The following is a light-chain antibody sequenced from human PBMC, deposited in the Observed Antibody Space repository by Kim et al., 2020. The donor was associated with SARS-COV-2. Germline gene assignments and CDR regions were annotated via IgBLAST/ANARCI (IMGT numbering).Light chain of an antibody. V-gene: IGLV2-14*03. CDR3: SSYTSSSTQV. Sequence: QSITISCTGTSSDVGGYNYVSWYQQHPGKAPKLMIYDVSNRPSGVSNRFSGSKSGNTASLTISGLQAEDEADYYCSSYTSSSTQVFGTGTRSPS. J-gene: IGLJ1*01. CDR1: SSDVGGYNY. CDR2: DVS.